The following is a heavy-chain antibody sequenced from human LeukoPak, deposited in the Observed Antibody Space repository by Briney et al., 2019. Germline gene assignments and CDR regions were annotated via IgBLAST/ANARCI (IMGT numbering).Heavy chain of an antibody. D-gene: IGHD3-3*01. CDR2: INHSGST. V-gene: IGHV4-34*01. Sequence: GSLRLSCAASGFTFSSYAMSWVRQAPGKGLEWIGEINHSGSTNYNPSLKSRVTISVDTSKNQFSLKLSSVTAADTAVYYCARGHPRLYNFWSGYTTYYYYGMDVWGQGTTVTVSS. CDR3: ARGHPRLYNFWSGYTTYYYYGMDV. J-gene: IGHJ6*02. CDR1: GFTFSSYA.